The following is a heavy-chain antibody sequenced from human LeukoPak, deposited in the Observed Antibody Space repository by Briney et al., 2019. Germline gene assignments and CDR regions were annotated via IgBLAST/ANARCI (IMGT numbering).Heavy chain of an antibody. D-gene: IGHD2-8*02. CDR2: IHYTGST. J-gene: IGHJ4*02. V-gene: IGHV4-61*01. CDR3: ARDRGVLDD. Sequence: KPSETLSLTCTVSGGSVSSGSYSWSWIRQPPGKGLEWIGYIHYTGSTNYNPSLKSRVTISVDTSKNQFSLKLSSVTAADTAVYFCARDRGVLDDWGQGTLVTVSS. CDR1: GGSVSSGSYS.